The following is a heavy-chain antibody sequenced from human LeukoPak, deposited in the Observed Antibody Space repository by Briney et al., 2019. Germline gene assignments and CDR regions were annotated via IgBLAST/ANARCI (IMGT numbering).Heavy chain of an antibody. J-gene: IGHJ4*02. CDR2: IYYSGST. CDR3: ARENHYDSSGLDY. V-gene: IGHV4-39*07. CDR1: GGSISSSSYY. D-gene: IGHD3-22*01. Sequence: SETLSLTCTVSGGSISSSSYYWGWIRQPPGKGLEWIGSIYYSGSTYYNPSLKSRVTISVDTSKNQFSLKLSSVTAADTAVYYCARENHYDSSGLDYWGQGTLVTVSS.